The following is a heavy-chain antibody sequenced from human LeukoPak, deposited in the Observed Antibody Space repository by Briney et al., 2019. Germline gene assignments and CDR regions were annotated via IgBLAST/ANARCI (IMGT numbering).Heavy chain of an antibody. CDR3: ARSFSGSYYYRYYYYYMDV. D-gene: IGHD1-26*01. CDR1: GGAISRDY. CDR2: IYYSGST. J-gene: IGHJ6*03. Sequence: SETLSLTCTVSGGAISRDYWSWVRQPPGKGLEWIGYIYYSGSTNYNPSLKSRGTISVDTSKNQFSLKLSSVTAADTALYYCARSFSGSYYYRYYYYYMDVWGKGTTVTVSS. V-gene: IGHV4-59*01.